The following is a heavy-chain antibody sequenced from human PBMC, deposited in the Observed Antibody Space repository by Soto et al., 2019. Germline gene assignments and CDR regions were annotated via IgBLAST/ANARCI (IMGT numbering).Heavy chain of an antibody. V-gene: IGHV4-59*08. J-gene: IGHJ5*02. CDR2: ISYSGST. CDR1: GGSISSYY. Sequence: QVQLQESGPGLVKPSETLSLTCTVSGGSISSYYWSWIRQPPGKGLEWIGYISYSGSTNYNPSLKSRVTISVDTSNNQFSLKLTSVTAADTAVYYCARHLGYDSSGYYRNWFDPWGQGTLVTVSS. D-gene: IGHD3-22*01. CDR3: ARHLGYDSSGYYRNWFDP.